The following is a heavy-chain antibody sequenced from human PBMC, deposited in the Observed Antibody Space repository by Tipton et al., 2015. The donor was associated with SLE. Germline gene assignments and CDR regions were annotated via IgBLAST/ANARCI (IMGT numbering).Heavy chain of an antibody. D-gene: IGHD2-8*02. CDR3: ARQNVAYCTGGVCTYWYFDL. CDR2: IYYSGST. J-gene: IGHJ2*01. Sequence: TLSLTCTVSGGSISSSSYYWGWIRQPPGKGLEWIGSIYYSGSTYHNPSLKSRVTISVDTSKNQFSLKLSSVTAADTAVYYCARQNVAYCTGGVCTYWYFDLWGRGTLVTVSS. V-gene: IGHV4-39*07. CDR1: GGSISSSSYY.